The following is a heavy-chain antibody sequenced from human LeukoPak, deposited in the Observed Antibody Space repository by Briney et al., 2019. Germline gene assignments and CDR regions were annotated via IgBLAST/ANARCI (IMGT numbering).Heavy chain of an antibody. CDR3: AKAFENGDYVVDY. V-gene: IGHV3-30*18. Sequence: GGSLRLSCAASGFIVSSNYMTWVRQAPGKGLEWVAVISYDGSKKYYADSVKGRFTISRDNSKNTLYLQMSSLRVEDTAVYLCAKAFENGDYVVDYWGQGTLVTVSS. CDR1: GFIVSSNY. D-gene: IGHD4-17*01. J-gene: IGHJ4*02. CDR2: ISYDGSKK.